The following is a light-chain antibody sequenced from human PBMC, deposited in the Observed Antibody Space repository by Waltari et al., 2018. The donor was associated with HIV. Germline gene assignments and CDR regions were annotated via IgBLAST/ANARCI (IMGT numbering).Light chain of an antibody. V-gene: IGLV1-40*01. CDR1: TSNIGAGYD. J-gene: IGLJ2*01. CDR3: QSYDNALSGSL. CDR2: GHT. Sequence: QSVLTQPPSVSGAPGQRVTISCTGTTSNIGAGYDVHWYQQLPGTAPKLLVFGHTNRPSGVPDRFSGSKSGTSASLAITGLQAGDEGDYYCQSYDNALSGSLFGGGTKVTVL.